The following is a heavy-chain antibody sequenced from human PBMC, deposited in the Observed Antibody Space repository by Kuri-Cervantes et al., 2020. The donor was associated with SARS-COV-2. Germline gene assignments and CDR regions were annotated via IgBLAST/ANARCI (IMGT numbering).Heavy chain of an antibody. Sequence: GESLKISCAASGFTVSSYAMHWVRQAPGKGLEWVALISYDGTNKYYADSVKGRFTISRDNSKNTLYLQMNSLRAEDTAVYYCAKDQHGIVVVVAAIDYWGQGTLVTVSS. CDR3: AKDQHGIVVVVAAIDY. CDR2: ISYDGTNK. V-gene: IGHV3-30*18. D-gene: IGHD2-15*01. J-gene: IGHJ4*02. CDR1: GFTVSSYA.